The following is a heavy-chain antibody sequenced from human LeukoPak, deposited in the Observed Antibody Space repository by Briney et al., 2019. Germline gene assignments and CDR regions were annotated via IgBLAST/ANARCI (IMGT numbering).Heavy chain of an antibody. D-gene: IGHD6-6*01. J-gene: IGHJ5*02. CDR3: ARGWRYASYSSSSRWFDP. CDR1: GGSFSGYY. CDR2: INHSGST. Sequence: PSETLSLTCAVYGGSFSGYYWSWIRQPPGKGLEWIWEINHSGSTNYNPSLNSRVTISVDTSKNQFSLKLSSVTAAATAVSYCARGWRYASYSSSSRWFDPWGQGTLVTVSS. V-gene: IGHV4-34*01.